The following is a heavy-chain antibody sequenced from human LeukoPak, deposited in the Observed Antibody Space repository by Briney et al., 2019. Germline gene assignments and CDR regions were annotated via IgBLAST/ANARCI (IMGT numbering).Heavy chain of an antibody. CDR1: GFSFSSYT. CDR3: AKRRYYDSSGYLYWFFDL. V-gene: IGHV3-23*01. CDR2: IGGSGDNT. Sequence: PGGSLRLSCAASGFSFSSYTMNWVRQTPGKGLEWVSGIGGSGDNTYYANSVKGRFNISRDNSKNTVYLQMNSLRAEDTAVYYCAKRRYYDSSGYLYWFFDLWGRGTLVTVSS. J-gene: IGHJ2*01. D-gene: IGHD3-22*01.